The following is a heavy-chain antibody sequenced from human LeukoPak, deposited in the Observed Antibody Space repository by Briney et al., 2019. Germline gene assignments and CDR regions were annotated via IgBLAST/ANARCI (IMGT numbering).Heavy chain of an antibody. D-gene: IGHD3-10*01. Sequence: SETLSLTCAVYGGSFSGYYWSWIRQPPGKGLEWIGEINHSGSTNYNPSLKSRVTISVDTSKNQFSLKLRSVTAADTAVYYCARERSPFDYWGQGTLVTVSS. CDR1: GGSFSGYY. J-gene: IGHJ4*02. V-gene: IGHV4-34*01. CDR2: INHSGST. CDR3: ARERSPFDY.